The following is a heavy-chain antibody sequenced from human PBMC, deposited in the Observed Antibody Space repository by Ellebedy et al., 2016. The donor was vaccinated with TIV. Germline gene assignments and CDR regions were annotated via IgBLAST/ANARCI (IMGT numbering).Heavy chain of an antibody. CDR3: AGWSDILRESDH. CDR2: VIPILGMT. CDR1: GGTFTSYA. V-gene: IGHV1-69*04. J-gene: IGHJ4*02. Sequence: ASVKVSCKASGGTFTSYAISWVRQAPGQGLEWMGRVIPILGMTNYAQKFQGRVTIIADKSTSTAYMELSGLRSEDTAVYYCAGWSDILRESDHWGQGTLVTVSS. D-gene: IGHD3-9*01.